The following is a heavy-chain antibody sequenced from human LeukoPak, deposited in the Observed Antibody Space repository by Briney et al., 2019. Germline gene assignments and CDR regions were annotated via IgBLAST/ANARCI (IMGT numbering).Heavy chain of an antibody. J-gene: IGHJ6*02. V-gene: IGHV3-23*01. Sequence: PGGSLRLSCAASGFTFSSYAMSWVRQAPGKGLEWVSSISNSGGRTFYTDSVKGRFTISRDNSRNTLYLQMNSLRAEDTAIYYCAKDDYSYYAMDVWGRGTTVTVSS. CDR1: GFTFSSYA. CDR2: ISNSGGRT. CDR3: AKDDYSYYAMDV.